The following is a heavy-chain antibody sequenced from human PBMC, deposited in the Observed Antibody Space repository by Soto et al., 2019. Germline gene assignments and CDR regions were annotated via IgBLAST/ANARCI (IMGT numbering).Heavy chain of an antibody. CDR2: IGVYNGNR. D-gene: IGHD5-18*01. CDR3: ARDWHSYGLDY. CDR1: GYTFTSYG. J-gene: IGHJ4*02. V-gene: IGHV1-18*04. Sequence: QVQLVQSGAEVKKPGASVKVSCKASGYTFTSYGITWVRQAPGQGLEWMGWIGVYNGNRNYAQKFQGRVTVTTDTSTTTAYMELRSLRSDDTAVYYCARDWHSYGLDYWGQGTLVTVSS.